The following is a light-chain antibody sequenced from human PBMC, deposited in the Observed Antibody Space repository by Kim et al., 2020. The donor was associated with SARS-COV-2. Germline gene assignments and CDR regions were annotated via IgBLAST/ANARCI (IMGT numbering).Light chain of an antibody. V-gene: IGLV6-57*03. CDR2: EDN. CDR3: QSYDSSDQGV. Sequence: KTVAISWTRSSGRIASDYVQWYQQRPGSAPTTGIYEDNQRPSGVPDRFSGSIDSSSNSASLTISGLKTEDEADYYCQSYDSSDQGVFGGGTKLTVL. CDR1: SGRIASDY. J-gene: IGLJ2*01.